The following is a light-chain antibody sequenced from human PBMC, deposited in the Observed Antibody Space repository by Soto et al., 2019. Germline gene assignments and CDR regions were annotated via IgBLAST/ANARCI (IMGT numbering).Light chain of an antibody. Sequence: QSALTQPASVSGSPGQSITISCTGTSSDVGGYHYVSWYQQHPGKAPKLMIFEVNNRPSGVSYRFSGSKSGSTASLTISGLHAEDEAHYYCSSYTTSSTRVFGGGTKVTVL. CDR2: EVN. V-gene: IGLV2-14*01. J-gene: IGLJ3*02. CDR1: SSDVGGYHY. CDR3: SSYTTSSTRV.